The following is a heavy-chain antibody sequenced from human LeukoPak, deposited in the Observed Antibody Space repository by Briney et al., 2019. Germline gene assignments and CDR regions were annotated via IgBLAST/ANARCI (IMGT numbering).Heavy chain of an antibody. V-gene: IGHV3-30*18. CDR1: GFTFSSYG. CDR2: ISYDGSNK. J-gene: IGHJ4*02. D-gene: IGHD1-26*01. CDR3: AKGHLSHSGSSADY. Sequence: PGGSLRLSCAASGFTFSSYGMLWVRQAPGKGLEWVAVISYDGSNKYYADSVKGRFTISRDNSKNTLYLQMNSLRAEDTAVYYCAKGHLSHSGSSADYWGQGTLVTVSS.